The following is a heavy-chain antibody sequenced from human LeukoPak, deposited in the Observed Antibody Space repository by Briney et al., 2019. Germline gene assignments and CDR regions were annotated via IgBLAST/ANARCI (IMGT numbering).Heavy chain of an antibody. Sequence: GASVKVSCKASGYTFTSNYIHWVRQAPGQGLEWMGMIYPRDGSTSYAQKFQGGVTVTRDTSTSTVHMEPSGLRSEDTAVYYCARDQEGFDYWGQGTLVTVSS. V-gene: IGHV1-46*01. CDR2: IYPRDGST. J-gene: IGHJ4*02. CDR1: GYTFTSNY. CDR3: ARDQEGFDY.